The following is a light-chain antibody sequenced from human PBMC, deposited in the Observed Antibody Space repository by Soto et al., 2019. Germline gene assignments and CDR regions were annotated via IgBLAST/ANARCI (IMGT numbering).Light chain of an antibody. Sequence: IQLTQSPSSLSASVGDRVTITCRASQGINTFLAWYQQKAGKAPKLLIYAASTLQSGVPSRFSGSGSGTDFTLTISSLQSEDCAIYYCQQYHTWPITFGGGTKVDIK. CDR3: QQYHTWPIT. V-gene: IGKV1-9*01. CDR1: QGINTF. CDR2: AAS. J-gene: IGKJ4*01.